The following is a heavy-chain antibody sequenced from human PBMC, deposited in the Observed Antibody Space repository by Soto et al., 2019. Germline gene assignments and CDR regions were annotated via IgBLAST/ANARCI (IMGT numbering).Heavy chain of an antibody. V-gene: IGHV3-7*03. CDR1: GFTFSNYW. D-gene: IGHD3-10*01. J-gene: IGHJ4*02. CDR2: TKQDGSEK. CDR3: ARDPGTSGPGYFDY. Sequence: GGSLRLSCAASGFTFSNYWMSWVRQAPGKGLEWVANTKQDGSEKYYVDSVKGRFTISRDNAKNSLYLQMNSLRAEDTAVFYCARDPGTSGPGYFDYWGPGTLVTVSS.